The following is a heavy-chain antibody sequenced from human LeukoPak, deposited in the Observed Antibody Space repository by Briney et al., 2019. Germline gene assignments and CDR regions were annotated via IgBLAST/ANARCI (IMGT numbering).Heavy chain of an antibody. D-gene: IGHD3-10*01. Sequence: PSQTLSLTCTVSGGSISSGGYYWSWIRQHPGKGLEWIGYIYSSGSTYYNPSLKSRVTISVDTSKNQFSLKLSSVTAADTAVYYCARSPLLWFGEFPGWFDPWGQGTLVTVSS. CDR2: IYSSGST. J-gene: IGHJ5*02. CDR3: ARSPLLWFGEFPGWFDP. V-gene: IGHV4-31*03. CDR1: GGSISSGGYY.